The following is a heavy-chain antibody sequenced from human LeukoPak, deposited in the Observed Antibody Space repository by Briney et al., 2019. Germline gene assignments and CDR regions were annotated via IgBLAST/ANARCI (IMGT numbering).Heavy chain of an antibody. J-gene: IGHJ4*02. V-gene: IGHV4-34*01. CDR1: GGSFSGYY. CDR2: INHSGST. CDR3: ARRSWGLFLAVYSSGWYYFDY. D-gene: IGHD6-19*01. Sequence: TASETLSLTCAVYGGSFSGYYWSWIRQPPGKGLEWIGEINHSGSTNYNPSLKSRVTISVDTSKNQFSLKLSSVTAADTAVYYCARRSWGLFLAVYSSGWYYFDYWGQGTLVTVSS.